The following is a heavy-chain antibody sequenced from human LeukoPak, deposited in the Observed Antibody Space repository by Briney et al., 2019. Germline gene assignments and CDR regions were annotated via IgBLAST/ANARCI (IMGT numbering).Heavy chain of an antibody. CDR3: ARGGGYEPFDY. J-gene: IGHJ4*02. D-gene: IGHD5-12*01. V-gene: IGHV3-21*01. CDR2: ISSSSSYK. Sequence: GGSLRLSCAASGFTFSSYSMNWVRQAPGKGLEWVSSISSSSSYKYYADSVKGRFTISRDNAKNSLYLQMNSLRAEDTAVYYCARGGGYEPFDYWGQGTLVTVSS. CDR1: GFTFSSYS.